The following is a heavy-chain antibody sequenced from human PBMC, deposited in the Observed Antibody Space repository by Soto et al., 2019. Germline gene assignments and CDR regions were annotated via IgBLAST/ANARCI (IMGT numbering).Heavy chain of an antibody. D-gene: IGHD5-18*01. CDR1: GYTFTKYY. Sequence: ASVKVSCKASGYTFTKYYVLWVRQAPGQGLEWVGWINPNSGGKNYAQKFQGRVTMTRDTSISTAYMELSRLRSDDTAVYYCARVPWIDTAMVHFDYWGQGTLVTVSS. J-gene: IGHJ4*02. CDR3: ARVPWIDTAMVHFDY. V-gene: IGHV1-2*02. CDR2: INPNSGGK.